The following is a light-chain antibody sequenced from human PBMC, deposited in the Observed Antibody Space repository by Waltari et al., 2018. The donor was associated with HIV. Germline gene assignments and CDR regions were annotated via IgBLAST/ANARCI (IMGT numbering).Light chain of an antibody. CDR3: QSYDSNLSGATF. CDR2: GNS. J-gene: IGLJ1*01. V-gene: IGLV1-40*01. CDR1: SSNIGAGYD. Sequence: QSVLTQPPSVSGAPGQRVTISCTGSSSNIGAGYDVHWYQQLPGTAPKVLIYGNSDRPPWVRDRFSGSKSGPSASLAITGLRAEDAADYSCQSYDSNLSGATFFGTGTKVTVL.